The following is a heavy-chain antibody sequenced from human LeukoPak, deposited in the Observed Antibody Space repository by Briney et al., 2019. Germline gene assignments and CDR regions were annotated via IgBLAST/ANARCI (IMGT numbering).Heavy chain of an antibody. CDR1: GFIFHTYA. CDR2: ISGGGTRT. D-gene: IGHD4-17*01. CDR3: AKGGGRGDYDLTGRSSTHFDS. Sequence: GGSLRLSCAASGFIFHTYAMGWVRQAPGKGPVWVSAISGGGTRTYYADSVTGRFTISRDNSKNTVYLQMNSLRGEDTAVYFCAKGGGRGDYDLTGRSSTHFDSWGQGTLVVVSS. J-gene: IGHJ4*02. V-gene: IGHV3-23*01.